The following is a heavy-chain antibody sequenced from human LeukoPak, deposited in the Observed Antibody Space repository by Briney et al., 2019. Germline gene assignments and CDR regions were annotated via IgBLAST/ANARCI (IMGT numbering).Heavy chain of an antibody. CDR3: ASSNEFYYDTSTYVDY. Sequence: GTSLRLSCAASGFPFSRYAVHWVRQAPGKGLEGVALRSHDGGIEDYADSVKGRFTISRDNSRNTLYLQMNSLKPEDTAVYYCASSNEFYYDTSTYVDYWGQGTLVTVSS. CDR1: GFPFSRYA. D-gene: IGHD3-22*01. J-gene: IGHJ4*02. CDR2: RSHDGGIE. V-gene: IGHV3-30-3*01.